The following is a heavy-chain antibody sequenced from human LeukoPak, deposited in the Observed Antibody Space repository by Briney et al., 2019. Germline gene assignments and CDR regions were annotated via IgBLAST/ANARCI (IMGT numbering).Heavy chain of an antibody. CDR1: GFTFSTNA. CDR3: TKVGPGSYFDN. Sequence: GGSLRLSCAASGFTFSTNAMRWVRQAPGKGLEWVSAISGSGGTIYYADSVKGRFTISRDNSKNTVYLQMNGLRAEDTAVCYCTKVGPGSYFDNWGQGTLVTVSS. D-gene: IGHD1-26*01. V-gene: IGHV3-23*01. J-gene: IGHJ4*02. CDR2: ISGSGGTI.